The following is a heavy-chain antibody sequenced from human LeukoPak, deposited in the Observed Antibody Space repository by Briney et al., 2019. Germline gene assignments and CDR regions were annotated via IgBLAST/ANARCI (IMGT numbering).Heavy chain of an antibody. D-gene: IGHD6-13*01. CDR2: IYYSGST. CDR3: ARRNEDLIAAAGSDAFDI. Sequence: SETLSLTCTVSGGSISSSSYYWGWNRESPWKGLEWIGSIYYSGSTYYNPSLKSRVTISVDTSKNQFSLKLSSVTAADTAVYYCARRNEDLIAAAGSDAFDIWGQGTMVTVSS. V-gene: IGHV4-39*01. J-gene: IGHJ3*02. CDR1: GGSISSSSYY.